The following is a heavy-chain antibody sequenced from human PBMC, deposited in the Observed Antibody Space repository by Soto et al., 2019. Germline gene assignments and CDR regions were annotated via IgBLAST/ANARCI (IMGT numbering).Heavy chain of an antibody. CDR2: INHSGST. CDR3: ERARSGYYRSYDS. D-gene: IGHD3-22*01. V-gene: IGHV4-34*01. CDR1: GGSFSGYY. J-gene: IGHJ4*02. Sequence: QVQLQQWGAGLLKPSETLSLTCAVYGGSFSGYYWSWIRQPPGKGLEWIGEINHSGSTNYNPSLKSRVTISVDTSKTQVSLKRSSVTAPDTAVYYWERARSGYYRSYDSWGQGTLVTVSS.